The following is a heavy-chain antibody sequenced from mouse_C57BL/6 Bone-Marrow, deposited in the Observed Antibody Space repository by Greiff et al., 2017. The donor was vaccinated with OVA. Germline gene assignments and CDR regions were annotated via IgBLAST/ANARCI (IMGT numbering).Heavy chain of an antibody. J-gene: IGHJ1*03. CDR1: GFSLTSYG. CDR2: IWSGGST. CDR3: ARNRFITTVVATDWYFDV. Sequence: QVQLQQSGPGLVQPSQSLSITCTVSGFSLTSYGVHWVRQSPGKGLEWLGVIWSGGSTDYNAAFISRLSISKDNSKSQVFFKMNSLQADDTAIYYCARNRFITTVVATDWYFDVWGTGTTVTVSS. D-gene: IGHD1-1*01. V-gene: IGHV2-2*01.